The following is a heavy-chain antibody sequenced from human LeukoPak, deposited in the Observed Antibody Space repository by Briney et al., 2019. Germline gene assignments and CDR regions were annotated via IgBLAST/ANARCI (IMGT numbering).Heavy chain of an antibody. CDR2: IYPGDSDT. Sequence: GAYLQISCKGSGYRFTSYWIGWVRQLPGKGLEWMAIIYPGDSDTRYNPSFQGQVTISADKSIDTAYLHWGSLKASDTAMYYCAIAGDSSTSFYRCFGYWGQGTLVTVSS. D-gene: IGHD2-2*02. CDR1: GYRFTSYW. J-gene: IGHJ4*02. V-gene: IGHV5-51*01. CDR3: AIAGDSSTSFYRCFGY.